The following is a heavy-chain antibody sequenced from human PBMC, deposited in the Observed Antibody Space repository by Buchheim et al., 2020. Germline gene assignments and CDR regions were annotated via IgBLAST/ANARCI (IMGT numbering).Heavy chain of an antibody. Sequence: QVQLQQWGAGLLKPSETLSLTCAVYGGSFSGYYWSWIRQPPGKGLEWIGVINHSGSTNYNRSLKSRVTISVDTYKNQFSLKLSSVTAADTAVYYCARGSTPAALFQHWGQGTL. CDR3: ARGSTPAALFQH. V-gene: IGHV4-34*01. CDR2: INHSGST. CDR1: GGSFSGYY. J-gene: IGHJ1*01. D-gene: IGHD2-15*01.